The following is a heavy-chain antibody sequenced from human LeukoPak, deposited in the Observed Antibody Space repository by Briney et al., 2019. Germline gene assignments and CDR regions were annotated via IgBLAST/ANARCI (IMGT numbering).Heavy chain of an antibody. CDR2: IYTSGST. V-gene: IGHV4-4*09. CDR3: ARERVNWAGWGYHFDY. J-gene: IGHJ4*02. CDR1: GGSISSYY. Sequence: SETLSLTCTVSGGSISSYYWSWIRQPPGKGLEWIGYIYTSGSTNYNPSLKSRVTISVDTSKNQFSLKLSSVTAADTAVYYCARERVNWAGWGYHFDYWGQGTLVTVSS. D-gene: IGHD6-19*01.